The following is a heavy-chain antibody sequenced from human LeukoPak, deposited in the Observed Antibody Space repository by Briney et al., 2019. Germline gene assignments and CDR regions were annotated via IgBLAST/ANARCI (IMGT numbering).Heavy chain of an antibody. J-gene: IGHJ6*03. CDR3: ARADGSSQYYDILTGYYRHYYYYMDV. CDR1: GGSISRYY. D-gene: IGHD3-9*01. V-gene: IGHV4-59*01. Sequence: SETLSLTCTLSGGSISRYYWSWIRQPPGKGLEWIGYMYYSGSTNHNPSFKSRVTISVDPSKNQFSLKLSSVTAADTAVYYCARADGSSQYYDILTGYYRHYYYYMDVWGKGTTVTVSS. CDR2: MYYSGST.